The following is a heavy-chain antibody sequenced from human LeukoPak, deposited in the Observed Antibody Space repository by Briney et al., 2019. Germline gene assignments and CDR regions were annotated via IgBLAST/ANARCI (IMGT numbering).Heavy chain of an antibody. CDR1: GYTFTSYA. J-gene: IGHJ6*02. Sequence: ASVKVSCKASGYTFTSYAMHWVRQAPGQRLEWMGWINAGNGNTKYSQKFQGRVTITADESTSTAYMELSSLRSEDTAVYYCARDFGPGIAVAGTNYYYYGMDVWGQGTTVTVSS. V-gene: IGHV1-3*01. CDR3: ARDFGPGIAVAGTNYYYYGMDV. CDR2: INAGNGNT. D-gene: IGHD6-19*01.